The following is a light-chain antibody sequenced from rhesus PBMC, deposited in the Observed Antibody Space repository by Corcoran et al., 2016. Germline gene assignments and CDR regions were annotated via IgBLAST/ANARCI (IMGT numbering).Light chain of an antibody. V-gene: IGKV1-74*01. J-gene: IGKJ2*01. CDR2: ATS. CDR3: QHGYGTPYS. Sequence: DIQMTQSPSSLSASVGDRVTITCRASENVNNYLHWYQQKPGKAPKLLLYATSTLQSGVPSRFSGSGSGTDYTCTISSLQPEDVATYYCQHGYGTPYSFGQGTKVEIK. CDR1: ENVNNY.